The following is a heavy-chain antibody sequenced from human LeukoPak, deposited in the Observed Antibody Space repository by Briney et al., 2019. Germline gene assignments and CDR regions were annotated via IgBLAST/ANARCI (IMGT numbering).Heavy chain of an antibody. V-gene: IGHV1-18*01. J-gene: IGHJ4*02. CDR3: ARDPTSHTTRSDY. Sequence: GASVKVSCKASGGTFSSYAISWVRQAPGQGLEWMGWISAYNGNTNYAQKLQGRVTMTTDTSTSTAYMELRSLRSDDTAVYYCARDPTSHTTRSDYWGQGTLVTVSS. CDR2: ISAYNGNT. D-gene: IGHD1-26*01. CDR1: GGTFSSYA.